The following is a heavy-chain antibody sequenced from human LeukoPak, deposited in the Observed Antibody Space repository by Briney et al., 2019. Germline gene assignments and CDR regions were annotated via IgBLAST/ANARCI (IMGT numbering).Heavy chain of an antibody. V-gene: IGHV4-39*07. CDR1: GGSISSNGYY. J-gene: IGHJ4*02. D-gene: IGHD3-9*01. Sequence: SETLSLTCSVSGGSISSNGYYWGWIRQPPGKGLEWIGSIYYSGSTNYNPSLKSRVTISVDTSKNQFSLKLSSVTAADTAVYYCARGTRQTNFDWLLGPHLDYWGQGTLVTVSS. CDR3: ARGTRQTNFDWLLGPHLDY. CDR2: IYYSGST.